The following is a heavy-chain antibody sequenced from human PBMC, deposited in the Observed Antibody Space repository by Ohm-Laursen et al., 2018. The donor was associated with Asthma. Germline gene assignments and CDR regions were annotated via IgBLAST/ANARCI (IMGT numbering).Heavy chain of an antibody. CDR3: ARYITIFGVVPNDYYYYGMDV. Sequence: SSVKVSCKTSGGTFSSYAISWVRQAPGQGLEWMGGIIPIFGIANYAQKFQGRVTITADKSTSTAYMELSSLRSEDTAVYYCARYITIFGVVPNDYYYYGMDVWGQGTTVTVSS. V-gene: IGHV1-69*17. CDR1: GGTFSSYA. J-gene: IGHJ6*02. D-gene: IGHD3-3*01. CDR2: IIPIFGIA.